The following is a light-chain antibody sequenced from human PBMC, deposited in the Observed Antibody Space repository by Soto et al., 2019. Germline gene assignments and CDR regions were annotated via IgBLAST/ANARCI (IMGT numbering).Light chain of an antibody. CDR1: QSVSSY. CDR2: DAS. CDR3: QQRSNWPLMYT. V-gene: IGKV3-11*01. Sequence: EIELTQSPATLSLSPGERATLSCRASQSVSSYLAWYQQKPGQAPRLLIYDASTRATGIPARFSGSGSGTDFTLTISSLEPEDFEVYYCQQRSNWPLMYTFGQGTKLEIK. J-gene: IGKJ2*01.